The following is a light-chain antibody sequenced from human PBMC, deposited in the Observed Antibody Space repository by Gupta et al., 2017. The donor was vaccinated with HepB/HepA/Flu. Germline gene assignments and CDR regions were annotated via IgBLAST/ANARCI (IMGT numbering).Light chain of an antibody. CDR1: KFGDKY. J-gene: IGLJ2*01. Sequence: SSELTQPPSVSVSPGKTASITCSGDKFGDKYACWYQQKPGQSPVLVIYQDSKRPSGIPDRFSSYTSGTTATLTIGGTQARDEDYYYCQAWDSSTVVFGGGTKLTVL. CDR2: QDS. CDR3: QAWDSSTVV. V-gene: IGLV3-1*01.